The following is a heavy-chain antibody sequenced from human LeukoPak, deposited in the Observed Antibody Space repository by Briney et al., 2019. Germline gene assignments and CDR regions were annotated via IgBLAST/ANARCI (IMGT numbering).Heavy chain of an antibody. CDR3: ARDRGELELGWFDP. V-gene: IGHV4-30-2*01. Sequence: PSQTLSLTCTVSGGSISGSGYYWSWIRQPTGKGLEWIGYIYHTGSTYYNPSLASRVTISVDRSKNQFSLRLTSVAAADTAVYYCARDRGELELGWFDPWGQGTLVTVSS. D-gene: IGHD1-7*01. CDR2: IYHTGST. CDR1: GGSISGSGYY. J-gene: IGHJ5*02.